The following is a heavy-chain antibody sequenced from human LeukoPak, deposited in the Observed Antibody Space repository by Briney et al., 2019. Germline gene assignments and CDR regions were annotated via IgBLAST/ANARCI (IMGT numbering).Heavy chain of an antibody. CDR1: GFTFDGYG. V-gene: IGHV3-20*04. CDR3: ARDPYGGHYLGYYLEG. Sequence: GGSLRLSCAASGFTFDGYGMSWVRQAPGKGLEWVAGINYDGSNKGYVDSGKGRFTISRDNAKNSLYLQMNRLRAEDTAMYYCARDPYGGHYLGYYLEGWGKGTTVTVSS. D-gene: IGHD1-26*01. CDR2: INYDGSNK. J-gene: IGHJ6*03.